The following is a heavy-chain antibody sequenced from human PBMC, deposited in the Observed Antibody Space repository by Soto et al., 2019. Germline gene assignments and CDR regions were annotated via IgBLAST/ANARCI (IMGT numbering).Heavy chain of an antibody. Sequence: QLVESGGGLVQPGGSLRLSCAASGFTFSSSWMDWVRQGPGKGLVWVSRINSDGSSTKYADSVKGRFTISRDNAKNTLFLQMKSARADDTAVYYCGRLGVWSGAYYYMDVWGKGTTVTVSS. D-gene: IGHD3-3*01. CDR3: GRLGVWSGAYYYMDV. CDR2: INSDGSST. J-gene: IGHJ6*03. V-gene: IGHV3-74*03. CDR1: GFTFSSSW.